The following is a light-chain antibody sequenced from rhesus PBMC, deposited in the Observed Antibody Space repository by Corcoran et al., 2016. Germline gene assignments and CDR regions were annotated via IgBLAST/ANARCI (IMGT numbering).Light chain of an antibody. Sequence: SSGLTQEPALSVALGHTVRMTCQGDSLKTFYASWYQQKPGQVPLLVNYGNTNRPSGLPGRFSGSWSGDTGSLTMTGTQVEDEADYYCGSWDDNGKYIFGGGTRLTVL. CDR1: SLKTFY. CDR3: GSWDDNGKYI. J-gene: IGLJ1*01. V-gene: IGLV3S11*01. CDR2: GNT.